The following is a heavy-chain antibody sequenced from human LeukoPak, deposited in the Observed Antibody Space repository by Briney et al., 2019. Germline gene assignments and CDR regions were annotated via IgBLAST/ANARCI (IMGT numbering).Heavy chain of an antibody. CDR1: GFTFSRYW. V-gene: IGHV3-7*01. Sequence: GGSLRLSCAASGFTFSRYWMNLVRQAPGKGLEWVANINQDGSEKYYVDSVKGRFTISRDNAKNSLYLQMNSLRAEDTAVYYCARGRTTVITQRYYYYYMDVWGKGTTVTVSS. D-gene: IGHD4-17*01. CDR3: ARGRTTVITQRYYYYYMDV. CDR2: INQDGSEK. J-gene: IGHJ6*03.